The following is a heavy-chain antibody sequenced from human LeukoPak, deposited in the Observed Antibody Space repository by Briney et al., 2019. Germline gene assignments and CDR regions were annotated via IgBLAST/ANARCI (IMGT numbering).Heavy chain of an antibody. J-gene: IGHJ4*02. Sequence: GGSLRLSCAASGFTFSSYGMHWVRQAPGKGLEWVAVIWYDGSNKYYADSVKGRFTISRDNSKNTLYLQMNSLRAEDTAVYYCAKDSGLLWFGELSDFDYWGQGTLVTVSS. CDR2: IWYDGSNK. CDR3: AKDSGLLWFGELSDFDY. V-gene: IGHV3-33*06. D-gene: IGHD3-10*01. CDR1: GFTFSSYG.